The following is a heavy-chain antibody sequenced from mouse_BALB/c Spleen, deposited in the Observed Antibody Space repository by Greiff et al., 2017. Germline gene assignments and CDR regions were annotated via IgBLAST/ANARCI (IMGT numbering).Heavy chain of an antibody. CDR2: IWGDGST. CDR1: GFSLTGYG. D-gene: IGHD1-1*01. V-gene: IGHV2-6-7*01. J-gene: IGHJ4*01. Sequence: QVQLKESGPGLVAPSQSLSITCTVSGFSLTGYGVNWVRQPPGKGLEWLGMIWGDGSTDYNSALKSRLSISKDNSKSQVFLKMNSLQTDDTARYYCARDSLYGPPYYAMDYWGQGTSVTVSS. CDR3: ARDSLYGPPYYAMDY.